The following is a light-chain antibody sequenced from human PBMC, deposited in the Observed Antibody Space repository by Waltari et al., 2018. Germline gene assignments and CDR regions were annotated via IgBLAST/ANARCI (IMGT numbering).Light chain of an antibody. V-gene: IGKV3-20*01. Sequence: EIVLTQSPGTLSLSPGESATLSCRASQTVGSHYLAWYQQKPGQAPRLLIYGASTRPPGVPDRFSGRGSGTDLTLIISRLEPEDFAVYYCQKYGSSPLWTFGQGTKVEI. J-gene: IGKJ1*01. CDR1: QTVGSHY. CDR2: GAS. CDR3: QKYGSSPLWT.